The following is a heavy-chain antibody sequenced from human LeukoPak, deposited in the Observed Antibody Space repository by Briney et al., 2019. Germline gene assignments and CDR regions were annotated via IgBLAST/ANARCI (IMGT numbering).Heavy chain of an antibody. CDR2: LRGDGET. Sequence: PGGSLRLSCVASGFIFRDYAMSWVRQAPAGGLEWVSSLRGDGETFYTDSVKGRFTLSRDHSRNTAYLQLSNLRVEDTAVYYCAKASWVSSADAVLWGQGTLVTVSP. V-gene: IGHV3-23*01. CDR3: AKASWVSSADAVL. J-gene: IGHJ4*02. CDR1: GFIFRDYA. D-gene: IGHD3-16*01.